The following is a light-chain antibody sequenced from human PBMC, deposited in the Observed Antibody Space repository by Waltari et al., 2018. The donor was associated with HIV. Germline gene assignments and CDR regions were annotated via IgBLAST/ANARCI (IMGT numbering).Light chain of an antibody. Sequence: QSALTQPASVSGSPGQSITIPCTGTSSEVGGYNYVSWYKQHPGKAPQLMIYDVSNRPSGVSNRFSGSKSGNTASLTISGLKAEDEADYYCSSYTSSSTRVFGTGTKVTVL. J-gene: IGLJ1*01. V-gene: IGLV2-14*01. CDR2: DVS. CDR1: SSEVGGYNY. CDR3: SSYTSSSTRV.